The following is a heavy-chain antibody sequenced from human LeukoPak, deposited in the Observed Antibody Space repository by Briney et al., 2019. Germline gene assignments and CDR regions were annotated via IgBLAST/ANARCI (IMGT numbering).Heavy chain of an antibody. V-gene: IGHV3-21*01. J-gene: IGHJ3*02. CDR1: GFTFSSYS. CDR2: ISSSSSYI. Sequence: GGSLRLSCAASGFTFSSYSMNWVRQAPGKGLEWVSSISSSSSYIYYADSVKGRFTISRDNAKNSLYLQMNSLRAEDTAVYYCAREGDGYNYGDAFDIWGQGTMVTVSS. D-gene: IGHD5-24*01. CDR3: AREGDGYNYGDAFDI.